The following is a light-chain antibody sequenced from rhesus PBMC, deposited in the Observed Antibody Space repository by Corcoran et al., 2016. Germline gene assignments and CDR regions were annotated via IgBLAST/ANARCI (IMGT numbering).Light chain of an antibody. CDR3: QQYYSYPLT. J-gene: IGKJ4*01. V-gene: IGKV1-46*01. CDR2: SAS. Sequence: DIQMTQSPSSLSASVGDTVTITWRASQSFSSSLAWYQQKPGKAPTLLIYSASSLQSGVPSRFSGSKSGTDFTLTISSLQPEDIASYYCQQYYSYPLTFGGGTKVEIK. CDR1: QSFSSS.